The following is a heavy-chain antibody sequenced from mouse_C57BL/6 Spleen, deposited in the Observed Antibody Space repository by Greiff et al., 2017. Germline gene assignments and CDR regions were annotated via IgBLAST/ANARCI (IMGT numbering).Heavy chain of an antibody. Sequence: EVKLMESGGDLVKPGGSLKLSCAASGFTFSSYGMSWVRQTPDKRLEWVATISSGGSYTYYPDSVKGRFTISRDNAKNTLYLQMSSLKSEDTAMYYCARGGYYSNYFDYWGQGTTLTVSS. J-gene: IGHJ2*01. CDR3: ARGGYYSNYFDY. CDR2: ISSGGSYT. V-gene: IGHV5-6*01. D-gene: IGHD2-5*01. CDR1: GFTFSSYG.